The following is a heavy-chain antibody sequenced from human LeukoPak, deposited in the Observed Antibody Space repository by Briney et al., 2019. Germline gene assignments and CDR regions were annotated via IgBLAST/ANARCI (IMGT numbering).Heavy chain of an antibody. J-gene: IGHJ6*03. CDR2: ISSSSSYI. V-gene: IGHV3-21*01. CDR3: ARDYYDSSGYSLDYYYYMAV. D-gene: IGHD3-22*01. CDR1: GCTFSSYS. Sequence: GGTLRLSCVASGCTFSSYSMNWVRQAPGKGVEWVSFISSSSSYIYYADSVKGRFTISRDNAKNSLYLQMNSLRAEDTAVYYCARDYYDSSGYSLDYYYYMAVGGKGTTVT.